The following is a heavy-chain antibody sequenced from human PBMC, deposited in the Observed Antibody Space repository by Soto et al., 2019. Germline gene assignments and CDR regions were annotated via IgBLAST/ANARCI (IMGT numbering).Heavy chain of an antibody. CDR1: GFTVSRDY. CDR2: IYTGGST. Sequence: GGSLRLSCAASGFTVSRDYMSWVRQAPGKGLEWVSVIYTGGSTYYADSVKGRFTFSRDNSKNTLYLQMNSLRAEDTAVYYCARDRGYCSGGSCYPRAGLRPPPRGMDVWGQGTTVTVSS. D-gene: IGHD2-15*01. V-gene: IGHV3-53*01. CDR3: ARDRGYCSGGSCYPRAGLRPPPRGMDV. J-gene: IGHJ6*02.